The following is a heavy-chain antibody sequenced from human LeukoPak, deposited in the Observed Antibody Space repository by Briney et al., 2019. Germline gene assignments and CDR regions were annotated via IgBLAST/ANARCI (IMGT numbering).Heavy chain of an antibody. J-gene: IGHJ4*02. CDR2: IYSGGSI. D-gene: IGHD6-19*01. Sequence: GGSLRLSCAASGFTVSSNYMSWVRQAPGKGLEWVSVIYSGGSIYYADSVKGRFTISRDNSKNTLYLQMNSLRAEDTAVYYCAREVAGPYFDYWGQGTLVTVSS. CDR3: AREVAGPYFDY. V-gene: IGHV3-53*01. CDR1: GFTVSSNY.